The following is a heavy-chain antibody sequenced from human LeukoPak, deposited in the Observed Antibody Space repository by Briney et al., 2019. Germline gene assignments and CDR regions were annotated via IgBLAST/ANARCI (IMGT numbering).Heavy chain of an antibody. Sequence: SGGSLRLSCAASGFTFSDYYMSWLRQAPGKGLEWVSYISSSGSTIYYADSVKGRFTISRDNAKNSLYLQMNSLRAEDTAVYYCARYSYGYPNYYFDYWGQGTLVTVSS. D-gene: IGHD5-18*01. CDR2: ISSSGSTI. CDR1: GFTFSDYY. J-gene: IGHJ4*02. CDR3: ARYSYGYPNYYFDY. V-gene: IGHV3-11*01.